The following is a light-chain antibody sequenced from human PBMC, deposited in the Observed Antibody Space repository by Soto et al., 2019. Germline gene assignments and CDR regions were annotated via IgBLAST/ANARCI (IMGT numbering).Light chain of an antibody. Sequence: QSALTQPASVSGSPGQSITISCTGTSSDVGGYNSVSWYQQHPGKAPKVMIYDATDRPSGVSNRFSGSKSGNTASLTISGLQADDEADYYCSSYTSSNTVVFGVGPKLTVL. CDR2: DAT. J-gene: IGLJ2*01. V-gene: IGLV2-14*01. CDR1: SSDVGGYNS. CDR3: SSYTSSNTVV.